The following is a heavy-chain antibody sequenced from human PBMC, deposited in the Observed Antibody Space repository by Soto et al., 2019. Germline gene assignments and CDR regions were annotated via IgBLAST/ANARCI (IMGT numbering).Heavy chain of an antibody. D-gene: IGHD1-7*01. Sequence: QVQLVESGGGVVQPGRSLRLSCAASGFTFSSYGMHWVRQAPGKGLEWVAVIWYDGSNKYYADSVKGRFTLSRVNSKNTLYLQMNSLRAGDTAVYYCARGRKTGTTSAFDIWGQGTMVTVSS. CDR2: IWYDGSNK. CDR3: ARGRKTGTTSAFDI. CDR1: GFTFSSYG. V-gene: IGHV3-33*01. J-gene: IGHJ3*02.